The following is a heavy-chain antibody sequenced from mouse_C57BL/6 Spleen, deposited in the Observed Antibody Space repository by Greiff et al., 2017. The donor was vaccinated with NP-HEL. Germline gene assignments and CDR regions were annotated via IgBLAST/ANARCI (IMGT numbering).Heavy chain of an antibody. CDR2: IYPGSGNT. Sequence: VKLQQSGAELVRPGASVKLSCKASGYTFTDYYINWVKQRPGQGLEWIARIYPGSGNTYYNEKFKGKATLTAEKSSSTAYMQLSSLTSEDSAVYFCARAYDFAMDYWGQGTSVTVSS. J-gene: IGHJ4*01. CDR3: ARAYDFAMDY. D-gene: IGHD2-4*01. CDR1: GYTFTDYY. V-gene: IGHV1-76*01.